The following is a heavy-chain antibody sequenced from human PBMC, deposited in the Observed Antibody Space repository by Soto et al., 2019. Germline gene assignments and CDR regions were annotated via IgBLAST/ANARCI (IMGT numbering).Heavy chain of an antibody. V-gene: IGHV3-30*03. Sequence: ESGGGAVQPGRSLRLSCAASGFTFSNNGIHWVRQAPGKGLEWVAVISSDGINKYYADSVKGRSTFSRDNSKNTLFLQMNSLGVEDTAVYYCAMDLYGGSSRFDYWGQGTLVTVSS. D-gene: IGHD2-15*01. CDR3: AMDLYGGSSRFDY. CDR2: ISSDGINK. CDR1: GFTFSNNG. J-gene: IGHJ4*02.